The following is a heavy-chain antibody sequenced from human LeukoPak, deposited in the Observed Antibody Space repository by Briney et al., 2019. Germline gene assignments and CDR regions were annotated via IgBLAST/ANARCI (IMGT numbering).Heavy chain of an antibody. V-gene: IGHV4-61*02. CDR1: GGSLTSGSYY. CDR3: ARSGQVLARFGETTLDRTAEYFQH. J-gene: IGHJ1*01. D-gene: IGHD3-10*01. Sequence: SETLSLTCTVSGGSLTSGSYYWSWLRQPAGKGLEWIGRIYSSGSTSYNPSLTSRVTISVDTSKNQFSLKLSSVTAADTAVYYCARSGQVLARFGETTLDRTAEYFQHWGQGTLVTVSS. CDR2: IYSSGST.